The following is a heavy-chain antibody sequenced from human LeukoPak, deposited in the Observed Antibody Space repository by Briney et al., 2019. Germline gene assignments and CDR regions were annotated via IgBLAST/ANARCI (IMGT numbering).Heavy chain of an antibody. CDR1: GFTFSSYG. V-gene: IGHV3-30*18. CDR3: AKDRSVRYGTGTYGY. Sequence: GGSLRLSCAASGFTFSSYGMHWVRQAPGKGLEWVAFISYDGSSKYYADSVKGRFTISRDNSKNTLYLQMNSLRAENTAVYYCAKDRSVRYGTGTYGYWGQGTLVTVSS. D-gene: IGHD1-7*01. J-gene: IGHJ4*02. CDR2: ISYDGSSK.